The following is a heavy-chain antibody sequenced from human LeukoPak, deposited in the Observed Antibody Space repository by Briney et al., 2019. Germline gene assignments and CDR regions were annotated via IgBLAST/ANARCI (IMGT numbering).Heavy chain of an antibody. CDR1: GGSISSGGYS. CDR3: ARGDCSSTSCHDAFDI. CDR2: IYHSGST. J-gene: IGHJ3*02. Sequence: PSETLSLTCAVSGGSISSGGYSRSWIRQPPGKGLEWIGYIYHSGSTYYNPSLKSRVTISVDRSKNQFSLKLSSVTVADTAVYYCARGDCSSTSCHDAFDIWGQGTMVTVSS. D-gene: IGHD2-2*01. V-gene: IGHV4-30-2*01.